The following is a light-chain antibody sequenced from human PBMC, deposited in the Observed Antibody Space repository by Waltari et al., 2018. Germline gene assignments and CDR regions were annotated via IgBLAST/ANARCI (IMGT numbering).Light chain of an antibody. J-gene: IGLJ2*01. CDR2: EVS. Sequence: QSSLTQPPSVSGPPGPSVTISCTKTSSDVGSYNRVPWYQQPPGTAPKLMIYEVSYRPSGVPDRFSGSKSGNTASLTISGLQAEDEADYYCSSYTSSNSVVFGGGTNLTVL. V-gene: IGLV2-18*02. CDR1: SSDVGSYNR. CDR3: SSYTSSNSVV.